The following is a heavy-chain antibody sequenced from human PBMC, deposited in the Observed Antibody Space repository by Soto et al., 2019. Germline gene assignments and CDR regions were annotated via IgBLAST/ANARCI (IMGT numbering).Heavy chain of an antibody. Sequence: VASVKVSCKAPGGTFSNYALTWVRQAPGQGLEWMGWIILGSANYAQKFQDRLTITADGSTNISYMELTSLTSEDTARYYCARADYNSDYLLLYVYYWGQGTPVTV. J-gene: IGHJ4*02. CDR2: IILGSA. V-gene: IGHV1-69*13. CDR3: ARADYNSDYLLLYVYY. CDR1: GGTFSNYA. D-gene: IGHD3-22*01.